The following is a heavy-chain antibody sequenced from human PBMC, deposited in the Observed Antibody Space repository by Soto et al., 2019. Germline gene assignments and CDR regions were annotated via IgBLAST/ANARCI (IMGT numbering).Heavy chain of an antibody. CDR2: IIGGSSVT. CDR3: AKVLSKNYYYPFDF. J-gene: IGHJ4*02. CDR1: GFTFSDYA. Sequence: EVHLLESGGGLVQRGGSLRLSCTASGFTFSDYAIAWVRQAPGEGLEWVSTIIGGSSVTYYGDSLKGRFTISRDNAKKTLFLQLNRLSAEDTATYYCAKVLSKNYYYPFDFWGQGTQVTVSS. D-gene: IGHD3-10*01. V-gene: IGHV3-23*01.